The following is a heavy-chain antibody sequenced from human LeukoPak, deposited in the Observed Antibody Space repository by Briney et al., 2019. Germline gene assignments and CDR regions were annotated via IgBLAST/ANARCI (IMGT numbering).Heavy chain of an antibody. D-gene: IGHD2-21*02. J-gene: IGHJ4*02. CDR2: MYYTGSS. CDR3: ARQLEVTGNY. V-gene: IGHV4-39*01. Sequence: SETLSLTCSVSGGSISSTRYYWGWIRQPPGKGLGWIGSMYYTGSSYYNPSLKSRVTISADTSKNQFSLKMSSGTAADTAVYYCARQLEVTGNYWGQGTLVTVSS. CDR1: GGSISSTRYY.